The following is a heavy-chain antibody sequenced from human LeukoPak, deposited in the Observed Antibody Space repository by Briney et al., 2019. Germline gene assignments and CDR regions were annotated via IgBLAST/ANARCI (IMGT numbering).Heavy chain of an antibody. CDR2: INPNSGGT. CDR1: GYTFTGYY. Sequence: GASVKLSCKASGYTFTGYYMHWVRQASGQGLEWMGRINPNSGGTNYAQKFQGRVTMTRDTSISTAYMELSRLRSDDTAVYYCASLVLSTTAMVTSFFDYWGEGTLVTVSS. J-gene: IGHJ4*02. V-gene: IGHV1-2*06. CDR3: ASLVLSTTAMVTSFFDY. D-gene: IGHD5-18*01.